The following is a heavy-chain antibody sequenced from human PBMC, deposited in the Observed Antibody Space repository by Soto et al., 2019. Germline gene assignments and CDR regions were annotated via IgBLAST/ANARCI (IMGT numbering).Heavy chain of an antibody. V-gene: IGHV4-34*01. CDR1: GGSLSGYY. CDR2: FNHSGDT. J-gene: IGHJ4*02. CDR3: ARHNVRGRTIAGAAEF. Sequence: SETLSLTCAVYGGSLSGYYWSWIRQPPGKALEWIGEFNHSGDTNYNPSLKSRVSISADTSKNEVFLNLSSVTAADTAMYYCARHNVRGRTIAGAAEFWGQGTLVTVSS. D-gene: IGHD1-26*01.